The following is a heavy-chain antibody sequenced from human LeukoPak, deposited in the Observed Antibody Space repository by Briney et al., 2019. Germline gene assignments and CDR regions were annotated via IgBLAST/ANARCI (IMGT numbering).Heavy chain of an antibody. J-gene: IGHJ6*02. V-gene: IGHV3-48*04. D-gene: IGHD3-22*01. CDR3: ARDFYYESIRVSGGYYYGMDV. CDR2: ISSSSSTI. CDR1: GFTFSSYS. Sequence: GGSLRLSCAASGFTFSSYSMNWVRQAPGKGLEWVSYISSSSSTIYYADSVKGRFTISRDNAKNSLYLQMNSLRAEDTAVYYCARDFYYESIRVSGGYYYGMDVWGQGTTVTVSS.